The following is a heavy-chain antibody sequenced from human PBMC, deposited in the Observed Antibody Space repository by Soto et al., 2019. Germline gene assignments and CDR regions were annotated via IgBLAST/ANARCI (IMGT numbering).Heavy chain of an antibody. CDR2: IYYSGST. CDR3: ARHPSLPAAIDY. J-gene: IGHJ4*02. D-gene: IGHD2-2*02. Sequence: PSETLSLTCTVAGGSIRSYYLSWIRQPPGKGLEWIGYIYYSGSTNYNPSLKSRVTISVDTSKNQFSLKLSSVTAADTAVYYCARHPSLPAAIDYWGQGTLVTVSS. V-gene: IGHV4-59*08. CDR1: GGSIRSYY.